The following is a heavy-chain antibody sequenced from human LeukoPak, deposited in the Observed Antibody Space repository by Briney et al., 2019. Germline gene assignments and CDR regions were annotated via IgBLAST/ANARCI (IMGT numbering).Heavy chain of an antibody. CDR2: IYYSGST. CDR3: ARDVDGDYFNWFDP. Sequence: SETLSLTCTVSGGSISSSSYYWGWIRQPPGRGLEWIGSIYYSGSTYYNPSLKSRVTISVDTSKNQFSLKLSSVTAADTAVYYCARDVDGDYFNWFDPWGQGTLVTVSS. V-gene: IGHV4-39*07. D-gene: IGHD4-17*01. CDR1: GGSISSSSYY. J-gene: IGHJ5*02.